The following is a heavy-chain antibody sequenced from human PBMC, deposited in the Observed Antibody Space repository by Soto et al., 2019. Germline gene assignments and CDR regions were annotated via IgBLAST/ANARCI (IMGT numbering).Heavy chain of an antibody. CDR1: GYTLTSYG. Sequence: ASVKVSCKASGYTLTSYGISWVRQAPGQGLEWMGWISAYNGNTNYAQKLQGRVTMTTDTSTSTAYMELRSLRSDDTAVYYCARDSPSPYYYDSSGYGLFDYWGQGTLVTAPQ. D-gene: IGHD3-22*01. CDR2: ISAYNGNT. V-gene: IGHV1-18*04. J-gene: IGHJ4*02. CDR3: ARDSPSPYYYDSSGYGLFDY.